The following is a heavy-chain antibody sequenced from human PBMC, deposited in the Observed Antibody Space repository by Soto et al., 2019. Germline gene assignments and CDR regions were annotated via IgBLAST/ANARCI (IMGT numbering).Heavy chain of an antibody. CDR3: ARVSDTSYYYYYMDV. CDR1: GGTFSSYT. D-gene: IGHD2-2*01. J-gene: IGHJ6*03. Sequence: QAQLVQSGAEVKKPGSSVKVSCKASGGTFSSYTISWVRQAPGQGLEWMGRIIPILGIANYAQKFQGRVTITADKSTSTAYMELSSLRSEDTAVYYCARVSDTSYYYYYMDVWGKGTTVTVSS. V-gene: IGHV1-69*02. CDR2: IIPILGIA.